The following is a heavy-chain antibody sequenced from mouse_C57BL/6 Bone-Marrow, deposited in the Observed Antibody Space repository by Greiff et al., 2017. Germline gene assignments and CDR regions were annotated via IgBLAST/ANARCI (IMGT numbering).Heavy chain of an antibody. CDR3: APLYYDYPCYAMDY. Sequence: EVQLQQSGPELVKPGASVKISCKASGYTFTDYYLNWVKQSHGKSLEWIGDINPNNGGTSYNQKFKGKATLTVDKSSSTAYMELRSLTSEDSAVYDCAPLYYDYPCYAMDYWGQGTSVTVSS. V-gene: IGHV1-26*01. D-gene: IGHD2-4*01. J-gene: IGHJ4*01. CDR2: INPNNGGT. CDR1: GYTFTDYY.